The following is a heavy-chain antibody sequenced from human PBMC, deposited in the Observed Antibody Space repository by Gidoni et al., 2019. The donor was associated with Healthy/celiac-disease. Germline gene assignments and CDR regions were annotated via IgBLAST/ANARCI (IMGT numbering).Heavy chain of an antibody. CDR3: AKDIVGYSSRYGMDV. V-gene: IGHV3-43*01. J-gene: IGHJ6*02. CDR2: ISWDGGST. CDR1: GFTFDDYT. Sequence: EVQLLESGGVVVQPVGSLRLSCAASGFTFDDYTMHWVRQAPGKGLEWVSLISWDGGSTYYADSVKGRFTISRENSKNSLYLQMNSLRTEDTALYYCAKDIVGYSSRYGMDVWGQGTTVTVSS. D-gene: IGHD6-13*01.